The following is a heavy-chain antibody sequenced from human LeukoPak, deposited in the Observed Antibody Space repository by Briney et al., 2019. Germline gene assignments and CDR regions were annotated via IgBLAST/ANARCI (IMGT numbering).Heavy chain of an antibody. V-gene: IGHV3-53*01. CDR1: GFTFSKYA. J-gene: IGHJ3*02. D-gene: IGHD3-22*01. CDR3: ASGYYYDSSGYFDI. CDR2: IYSGGST. Sequence: GGSLRLSCAASGFTFSKYAMTWVRQAPGKGLEWVSVIYSGGSTYYADSVKGRFTISRDNSKNTLYLQMNSLRAEDTAVYYCASGYYYDSSGYFDIWGQGTMVTVSS.